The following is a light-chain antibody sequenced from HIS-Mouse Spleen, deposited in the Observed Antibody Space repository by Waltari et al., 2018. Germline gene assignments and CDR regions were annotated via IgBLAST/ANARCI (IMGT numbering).Light chain of an antibody. V-gene: IGLV2-11*02. CDR1: SSYVGGYNF. CDR2: DVI. CDR3: CSYAGSYTGV. Sequence: QSALTQPRSVSGSPGQSVTISCTGTSSYVGGYNFLSWYQQHPGKAPTLMIYDVIKRPSGVPDRFSGSKSGNTASLTISGLQAEDEADYYCCSYAGSYTGVFGTGTKVTVL. J-gene: IGLJ1*01.